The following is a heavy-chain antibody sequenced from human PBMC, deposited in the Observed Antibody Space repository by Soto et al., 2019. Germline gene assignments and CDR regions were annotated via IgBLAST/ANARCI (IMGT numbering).Heavy chain of an antibody. Sequence: SETLSLTCGVSGVSISSNNWWSWVRKTPEKGLEWIGYIYYSGSTNYNPSLKSRVTISVDTSKNQFSLKLSSVAAADTAVYYCAREGLTGTIGLYYYYGMDVWGQGTTVTVSS. CDR3: AREGLTGTIGLYYYYGMDV. CDR1: GVSISSNNW. D-gene: IGHD1-7*01. J-gene: IGHJ6*02. V-gene: IGHV4-4*02. CDR2: IYYSGST.